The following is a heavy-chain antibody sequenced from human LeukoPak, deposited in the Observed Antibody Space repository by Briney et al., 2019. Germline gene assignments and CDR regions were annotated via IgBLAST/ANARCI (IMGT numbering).Heavy chain of an antibody. J-gene: IGHJ4*02. Sequence: GGSLRLSCAASGFTFSSYGMHWVRQAPGKGLEWVSFIRFDGSTKNYANSVKGRFTISRDNSKNTMYLQMNSLRVEDTAVYYCAKDRGDYVWGSYRLDYWGQGTLVTVSS. D-gene: IGHD3-16*02. V-gene: IGHV3-30*02. CDR2: IRFDGSTK. CDR3: AKDRGDYVWGSYRLDY. CDR1: GFTFSSYG.